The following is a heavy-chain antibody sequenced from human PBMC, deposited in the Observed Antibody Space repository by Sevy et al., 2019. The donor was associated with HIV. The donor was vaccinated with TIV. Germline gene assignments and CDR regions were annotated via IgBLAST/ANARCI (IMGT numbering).Heavy chain of an antibody. D-gene: IGHD2-21*01. V-gene: IGHV3-9*01. J-gene: IGHJ6*02. CDR2: ISWNSYRI. CDR3: AKDMGGIETLDYYSYYGMDV. Sequence: GGSLRLSCAASGFRFDDYAMHWVRQVPGKSPEWVSGISWNSYRIDYADSVRGRFTISRDNAKNSLSLQMNILRVEDTALYYCAKDMGGIETLDYYSYYGMDVWGQWTTVTVSS. CDR1: GFRFDDYA.